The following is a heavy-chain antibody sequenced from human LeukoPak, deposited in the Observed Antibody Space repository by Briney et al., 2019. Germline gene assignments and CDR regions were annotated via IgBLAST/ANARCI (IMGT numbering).Heavy chain of an antibody. CDR3: ARAEDYDSSGPRRRPMNFDY. Sequence: PSETLSLTCTVSGGSISSSSYYWGWIRQPPGKGLEWIGSIYYSGSTYYNPSLKSRVTISVDTSKNQFSLKLSSVTAADTAVYYCARAEDYDSSGPRRRPMNFDYWGQGTLVTVSS. CDR2: IYYSGST. CDR1: GGSISSSSYY. J-gene: IGHJ4*02. D-gene: IGHD3-22*01. V-gene: IGHV4-39*07.